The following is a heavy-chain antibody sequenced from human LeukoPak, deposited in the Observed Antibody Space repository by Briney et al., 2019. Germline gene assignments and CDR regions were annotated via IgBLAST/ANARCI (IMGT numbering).Heavy chain of an antibody. Sequence: GGSLRLSCAASGFTFSDYYMSWIRQAPGKGLEWISYISSSGSTISYADSVKGRFTISRDNAKNPLYLQMNSLRAEDTAVYYCAKARKYYFDYWGQGTLVTVSS. CDR2: ISSSGSTI. J-gene: IGHJ4*02. CDR1: GFTFSDYY. V-gene: IGHV3-11*01. CDR3: AKARKYYFDY.